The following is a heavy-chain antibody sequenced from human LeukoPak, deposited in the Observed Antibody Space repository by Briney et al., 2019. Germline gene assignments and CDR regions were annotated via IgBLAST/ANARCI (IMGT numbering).Heavy chain of an antibody. D-gene: IGHD2-2*01. CDR2: INPNSGGT. J-gene: IGHJ4*02. Sequence: ASVKVSCKASGYTFTGYYMHWVRQAPGQGLEWMGWINPNSGGTNYAQKFQGRVTMTRDTSISTAYMELSRLRSEDTAVYYCATAELVVPAANFDYWGQGTLVTVSS. CDR1: GYTFTGYY. CDR3: ATAELVVPAANFDY. V-gene: IGHV1-2*02.